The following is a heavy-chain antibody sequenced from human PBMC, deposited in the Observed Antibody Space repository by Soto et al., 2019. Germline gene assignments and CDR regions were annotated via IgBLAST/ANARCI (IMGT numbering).Heavy chain of an antibody. D-gene: IGHD3-10*01. CDR3: AREGTEPTMVRGVIISDYYYYMDV. V-gene: IGHV3-21*01. CDR2: ISSSSSYI. J-gene: IGHJ6*03. CDR1: GFTFSSYS. Sequence: EVQLVESGGGLVKPGGSLRLSCAASGFTFSSYSMNWVRQAPGKGLEWVSSISSSSSYIYYADSVKGRFTISRANAKNSLYLQMNSLRAEDTAVYYCAREGTEPTMVRGVIISDYYYYMDVWGKGTTVTVSS.